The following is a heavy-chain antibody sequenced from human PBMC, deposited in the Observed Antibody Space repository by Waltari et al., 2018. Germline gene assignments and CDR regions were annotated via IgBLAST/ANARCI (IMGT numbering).Heavy chain of an antibody. D-gene: IGHD1-1*01. J-gene: IGHJ3*01. CDR2: VFTSGTN. V-gene: IGHV4-4*07. CDR1: GGSMSGNY. CDR3: ARAQERRDAFDF. Sequence: QVHLQESGPGLVKPSETLSLTCTVSGGSMSGNYWNWIRQPAAKGLEYIGRVFTSGTNNYNPSLKSRVSMSIDTSKGQFSLHLTSVTAADTAVYYCARAQERRDAFDFWGKGTMVTVSS.